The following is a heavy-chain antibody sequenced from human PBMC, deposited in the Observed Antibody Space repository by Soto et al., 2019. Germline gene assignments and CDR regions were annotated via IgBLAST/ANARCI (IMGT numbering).Heavy chain of an antibody. J-gene: IGHJ4*02. CDR3: AKDMPDYYGSGSKAFDY. D-gene: IGHD3-10*01. CDR1: GFTFDDYV. CDR2: ISWNSGSI. Sequence: EVQLVESGGGLVQPGRSLRLSCAASGFTFDDYVMHWVRQAPGKGLEWVSGISWNSGSIGYADSVKGRFTISRDNANNSLYLQMNSLSAEDTALYYCAKDMPDYYGSGSKAFDYWCPGTLVTVSS. V-gene: IGHV3-9*01.